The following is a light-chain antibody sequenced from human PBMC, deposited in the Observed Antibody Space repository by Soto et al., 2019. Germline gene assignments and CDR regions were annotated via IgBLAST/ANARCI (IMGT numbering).Light chain of an antibody. CDR2: KAS. J-gene: IGKJ2*01. CDR1: QSISNW. V-gene: IGKV1-5*03. Sequence: DIQMTQSPSTLSAYVGDRVTITCRASQSISNWLAWYQQKPGKAPKLLISKASYLESGVPPRFSGSGSGTXXXXXXXXXXXXDLXTYYCQQYNVYSLTFGQGTKLEIK. CDR3: QQYNVYSLT.